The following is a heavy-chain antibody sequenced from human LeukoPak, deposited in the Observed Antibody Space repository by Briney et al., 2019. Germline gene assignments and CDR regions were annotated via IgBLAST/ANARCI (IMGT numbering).Heavy chain of an antibody. CDR1: GFTFSSYW. Sequence: GGSLRLSCAASGFTFSSYWMSWVRQAPGKGLEWVANIKQDGSEKYYVDSVKGRFTISRDNAKNSLYLQMNSLRAEDTAVYYCAREIIAVAGTDYFDYWGQGTLVTVSS. J-gene: IGHJ4*02. CDR2: IKQDGSEK. V-gene: IGHV3-7*01. D-gene: IGHD6-19*01. CDR3: AREIIAVAGTDYFDY.